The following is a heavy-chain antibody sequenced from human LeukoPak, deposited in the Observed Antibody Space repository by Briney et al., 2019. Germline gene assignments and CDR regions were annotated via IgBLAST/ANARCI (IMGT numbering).Heavy chain of an antibody. CDR2: IIPILGIA. V-gene: IGHV1-69*04. Sequence: SVKVSCKASGGTFSSYAISWVRQAPGQGLEWMGRIIPILGIANYAQKFQGRVTITADKSTSTAYMELSSLRSEDTAVYYCAAGSTYDFWSGYSYYYYGMDVWGQGTTVTVSS. CDR1: GGTFSSYA. D-gene: IGHD3-3*01. J-gene: IGHJ6*02. CDR3: AAGSTYDFWSGYSYYYYGMDV.